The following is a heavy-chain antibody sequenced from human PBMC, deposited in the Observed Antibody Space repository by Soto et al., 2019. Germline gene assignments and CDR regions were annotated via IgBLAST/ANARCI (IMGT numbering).Heavy chain of an antibody. CDR1: GYSFPGYG. CDR3: ARGRGYSLIPVVDDAVDV. CDR2: ITTYNGDT. V-gene: IGHV1-18*04. D-gene: IGHD5-12*01. J-gene: IGHJ3*01. Sequence: GGSVKDSCKASGYSFPGYGIKWVRQAPGQGLEWLGRITTYNGDTNYAQNFQGRLTMTTDTSTGTTYMELRSLRSDDTAVYYCARGRGYSLIPVVDDAVDVWGQGTLVTV.